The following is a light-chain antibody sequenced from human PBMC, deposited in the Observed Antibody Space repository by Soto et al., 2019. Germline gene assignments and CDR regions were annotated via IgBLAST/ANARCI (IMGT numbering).Light chain of an antibody. CDR2: GAS. J-gene: IGKJ5*01. Sequence: EIAMTQSPATLSVSLGERATLSCRASQYISNNLAWYQQRPGQAPSLLIYGASTRATGVPARFSGSGSGTDFLLSISGLQYEDSAVYYCQQYNHWSSITFGQGTRLEIK. CDR3: QQYNHWSSIT. V-gene: IGKV3-15*01. CDR1: QYISNN.